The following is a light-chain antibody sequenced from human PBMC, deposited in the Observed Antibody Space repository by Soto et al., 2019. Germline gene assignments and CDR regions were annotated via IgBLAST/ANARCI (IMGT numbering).Light chain of an antibody. Sequence: QSVLTQPPSVSVAPGQNVTISCSGGVSNIGHNHVSWYQQLPRRAPKLLIYDNDKRPSGIPDRFSGSKSGTSATLGITGLQTGDEADYYCGTWDTGLSAGLFGGGTKLTVL. CDR1: VSNIGHNH. CDR3: GTWDTGLSAGL. CDR2: DND. J-gene: IGLJ3*02. V-gene: IGLV1-51*01.